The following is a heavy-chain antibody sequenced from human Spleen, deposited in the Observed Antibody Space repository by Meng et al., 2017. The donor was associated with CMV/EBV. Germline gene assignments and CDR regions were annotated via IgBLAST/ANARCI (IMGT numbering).Heavy chain of an antibody. Sequence: GGSLRLSCEASGFFFGSFWMTWVRQAPGKGLVWVSRINSDGSSTNYADSVKGRFTISRDNAKNTLYLQMNSLRAEDTAVYYCTRYRSYYSNFVDYWGQGTLVTVSS. J-gene: IGHJ4*02. CDR1: GFFFGSFW. V-gene: IGHV3-74*01. CDR2: INSDGSST. D-gene: IGHD4-11*01. CDR3: TRYRSYYSNFVDY.